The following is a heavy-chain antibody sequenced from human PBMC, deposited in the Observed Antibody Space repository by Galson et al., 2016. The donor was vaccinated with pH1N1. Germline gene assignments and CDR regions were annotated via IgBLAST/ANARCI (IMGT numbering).Heavy chain of an antibody. CDR3: ARELGGDSFDY. CDR1: TFTFSRHG. Sequence: SLRLSCAASTFTFSRHGMNWVRQAPGKGLEWISYISSSSTRIFYADSVKGRFTISRDDSKKTLSLQMNSLRVEDTAVYYCARELGGDSFDYWGQGTLVTVSS. J-gene: IGHJ4*02. D-gene: IGHD2-21*02. V-gene: IGHV3-48*01. CDR2: ISSSSTRI.